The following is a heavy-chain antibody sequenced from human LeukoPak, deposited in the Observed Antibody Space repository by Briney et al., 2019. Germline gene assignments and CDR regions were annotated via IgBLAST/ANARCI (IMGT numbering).Heavy chain of an antibody. V-gene: IGHV1-18*01. Sequence: ASVKVSCKASGYTFTSYGISWVRQAPGQGLEWMGWISAYNGNTDYAQKLQGRVTMTTDTSTSTAYMELRSLRSDDTAVYYCARPKESIFGVTLYGMDVWGQGTTVTASS. D-gene: IGHD3-3*01. J-gene: IGHJ6*02. CDR2: ISAYNGNT. CDR1: GYTFTSYG. CDR3: ARPKESIFGVTLYGMDV.